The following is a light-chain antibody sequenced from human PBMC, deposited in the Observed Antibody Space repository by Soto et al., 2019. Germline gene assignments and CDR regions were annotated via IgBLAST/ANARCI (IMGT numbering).Light chain of an antibody. CDR2: GAS. V-gene: IGKV3-15*01. CDR1: QSVSTN. Sequence: EIVMTQSPDTLSVSPGERATLSCRASQSVSTNLAWYQQKPGQAPRLLIYGASTRATGIPARFSGSGSGTEFTLTISSLQSEDFAVYHCQQYNNWPYTFGQGTXL. CDR3: QQYNNWPYT. J-gene: IGKJ2*01.